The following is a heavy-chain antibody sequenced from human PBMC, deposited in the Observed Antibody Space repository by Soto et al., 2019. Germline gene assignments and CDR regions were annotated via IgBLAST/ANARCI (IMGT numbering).Heavy chain of an antibody. CDR3: ARRARPDFYYMDV. CDR1: GFALSGYA. J-gene: IGHJ6*03. V-gene: IGHV3-64*01. D-gene: IGHD6-6*01. CDR2: ISSNGVGT. Sequence: GGSLRLSCAASGFALSGYAMDWVRQAPGKGLEYVSGISSNGVGTYYANSVQGRFTISRDNSKNAVYLQMGSLRPEDMAVYYCARRARPDFYYMDVWGKGTTVTVSS.